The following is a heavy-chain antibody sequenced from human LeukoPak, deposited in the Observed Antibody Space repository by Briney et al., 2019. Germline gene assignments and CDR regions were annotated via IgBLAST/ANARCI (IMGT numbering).Heavy chain of an antibody. Sequence: PSETLSLTCAVSGGSISSSNWWSWVRQPPGKGLEWIGEIYHSGSTNYNPSLKSRVTISVDKSKNQFSLKLTSVTAADTAVYYCARHYNFAIRRGGYYYYMDVWGKGTTVTVSS. J-gene: IGHJ6*03. CDR3: ARHYNFAIRRGGYYYYMDV. CDR2: IYHSGST. D-gene: IGHD3-10*01. CDR1: GGSISSSNW. V-gene: IGHV4-4*02.